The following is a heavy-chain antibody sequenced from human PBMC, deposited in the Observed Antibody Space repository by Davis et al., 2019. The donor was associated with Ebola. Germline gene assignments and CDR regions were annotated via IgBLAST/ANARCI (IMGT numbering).Heavy chain of an antibody. CDR2: ISGSGGST. CDR1: GFTFSSYA. Sequence: PGGSLRLSCAASGFTFSSYAMSWVRQAPGKGLEWVSAISGSGGSTYYADSVKGRFTISRDNSKNTLYLQMNSLRAEDTAVYYCAKDGGFWSGYPERHYYYYYMDVWGKGTTVTVSS. CDR3: AKDGGFWSGYPERHYYYYYMDV. D-gene: IGHD3-3*01. V-gene: IGHV3-23*01. J-gene: IGHJ6*03.